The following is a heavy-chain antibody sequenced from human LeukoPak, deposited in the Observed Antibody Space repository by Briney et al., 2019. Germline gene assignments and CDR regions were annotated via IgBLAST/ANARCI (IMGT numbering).Heavy chain of an antibody. J-gene: IGHJ4*02. V-gene: IGHV1-69*13. CDR1: GGTFSSYA. Sequence: SVKVSCKASGGTFSSYAISWVRQASGQGLEWMGGIIPIFGTANYAQKFQGRVTITAYESTSTAYMELSSLRSEDTAVYYCARGPDSSGYSYGYFDCQGQGTLVTVSS. CDR2: IIPIFGTA. CDR3: ARGPDSSGYSYGYFDC. D-gene: IGHD5-18*01.